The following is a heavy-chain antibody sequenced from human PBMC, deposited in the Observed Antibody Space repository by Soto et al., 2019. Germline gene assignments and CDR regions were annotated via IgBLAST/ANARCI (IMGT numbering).Heavy chain of an antibody. J-gene: IGHJ6*02. D-gene: IGHD6-6*01. V-gene: IGHV5-10-1*01. CDR3: ARQEGSSSDFYYYGMDV. CDR1: GYSFTSFW. Sequence: PGASLKISCKGSGYSFTSFWITWVRQMPGKGLEWMGKIDPSDSYTTYSPSLQGHVTISADKSISTAYLQWSSLKASDTAIYYCARQEGSSSDFYYYGMDVWGPGTTVTVSS. CDR2: IDPSDSYT.